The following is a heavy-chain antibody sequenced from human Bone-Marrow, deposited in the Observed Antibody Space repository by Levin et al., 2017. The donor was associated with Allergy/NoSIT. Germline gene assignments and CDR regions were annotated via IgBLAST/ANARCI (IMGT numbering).Heavy chain of an antibody. V-gene: IGHV3-53*01. Sequence: GESLKISCAASGFTVSSNYMSWVRQAPGKGLEWVSVIYSGGSTYYADSVKGRFTISRDNSKNTLYLQMNSLRAEDTAVYYCASAGYSYGPFDYWGQGTLVTVSS. CDR3: ASAGYSYGPFDY. D-gene: IGHD5-18*01. J-gene: IGHJ4*02. CDR1: GFTVSSNY. CDR2: IYSGGST.